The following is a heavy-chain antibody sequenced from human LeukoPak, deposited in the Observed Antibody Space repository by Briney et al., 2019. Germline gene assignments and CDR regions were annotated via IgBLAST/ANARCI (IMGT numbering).Heavy chain of an antibody. J-gene: IGHJ4*02. V-gene: IGHV4-61*02. CDR2: IYADGSS. CDR1: GGSVSSDNSY. D-gene: IGHD3-10*01. Sequence: SETLSLTCTVYGGSVSSDNSYWNWIRQPAGKGLEWIGRIYADGSSTYNPSLRSRVTISVDSSKNQFSLRLTSMTAADTAVYYCARGYYYRVWGQGTLVTVSS. CDR3: ARGYYYRV.